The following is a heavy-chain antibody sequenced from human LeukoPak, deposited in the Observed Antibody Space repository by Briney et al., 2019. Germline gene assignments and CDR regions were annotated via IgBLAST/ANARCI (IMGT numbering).Heavy chain of an antibody. J-gene: IGHJ6*03. CDR1: GGSISTYY. D-gene: IGHD3-10*01. CDR2: IYHSGST. Sequence: PSETLSLTCTVSGGSISTYYWSWIRQPPGKGLEWIGYIYHSGSTKYNPSLKSRVTISVDTSKNQFSLKLSSVAAADTAVYYCARPHYGSGSYFRHYYYYMDVWGKGTTVTISS. CDR3: ARPHYGSGSYFRHYYYYMDV. V-gene: IGHV4-59*12.